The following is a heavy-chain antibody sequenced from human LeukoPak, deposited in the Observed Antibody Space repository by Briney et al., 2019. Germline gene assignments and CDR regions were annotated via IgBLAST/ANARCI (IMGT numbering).Heavy chain of an antibody. J-gene: IGHJ5*02. CDR1: GFTFSSYW. Sequence: GGSLRLSCAASGFTFSSYWMSWVRQAPGKGLEWVANIKQDGSEEYYVGSVKGRFTISRDNAKNSLYLQMNSLRAEDTAVYYCARTTLIAAAGRGWFDPWGQGTLVTVSS. CDR3: ARTTLIAAAGRGWFDP. CDR2: IKQDGSEE. V-gene: IGHV3-7*01. D-gene: IGHD6-13*01.